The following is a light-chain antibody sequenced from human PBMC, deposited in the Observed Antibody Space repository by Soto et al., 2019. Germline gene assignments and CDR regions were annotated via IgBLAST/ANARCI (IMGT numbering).Light chain of an antibody. V-gene: IGKV1D-16*01. Sequence: DIQMTQSPSSVSASVGDRVTITCRASQGITNWLAWYQQKPGKAPKLLIYAASGLPSGVPSRFSGSGSGTDFTLTISSLQNEDFATYYCQHYNSYSEAFGQGTKVDIK. J-gene: IGKJ1*01. CDR1: QGITNW. CDR3: QHYNSYSEA. CDR2: AAS.